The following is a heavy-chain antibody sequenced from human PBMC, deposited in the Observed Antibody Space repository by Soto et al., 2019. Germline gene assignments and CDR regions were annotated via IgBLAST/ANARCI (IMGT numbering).Heavy chain of an antibody. J-gene: IGHJ4*02. Sequence: GGSLRLSCAASGFTFSSYGMHWVRQAPGKGLEWVAVIWYDGSNKYYADSVKGRFTISRDNPKNTLYLQMNSLRAEDTAVYYCARGLVAVAGTSPDYWGQGTLVTVSS. CDR3: ARGLVAVAGTSPDY. D-gene: IGHD6-19*01. V-gene: IGHV3-33*01. CDR1: GFTFSSYG. CDR2: IWYDGSNK.